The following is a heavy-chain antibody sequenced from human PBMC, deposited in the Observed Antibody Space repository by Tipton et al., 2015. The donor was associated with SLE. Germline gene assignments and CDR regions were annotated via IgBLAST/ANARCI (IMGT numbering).Heavy chain of an antibody. J-gene: IGHJ6*03. Sequence: SLRLSCAASGFTFSNYAMQWVRQAPGKGLAWVALISYDGSNKYYADSVKGRFTISRDNSKNTLYLQMNSLRAEDTAVYYCASQNWGRGYYYYYMDVWGKGTTVTVSS. CDR3: ASQNWGRGYYYYYMDV. CDR2: ISYDGSNK. CDR1: GFTFSNYA. V-gene: IGHV3-30*04. D-gene: IGHD7-27*01.